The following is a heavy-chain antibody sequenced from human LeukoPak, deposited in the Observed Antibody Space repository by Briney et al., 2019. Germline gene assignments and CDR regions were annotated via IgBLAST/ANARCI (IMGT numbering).Heavy chain of an antibody. J-gene: IGHJ6*03. Sequence: SETLSLTCTVSGGSTSSYYWSWIRQPAGKGLQWIGRVYSSGSTNDNPSLKSRVTMSVDTSKNQISLKLSSVTAADTAVYYCARSVYVYGSGSYSVMDVWGKGTTVTISS. CDR2: VYSSGST. V-gene: IGHV4-4*07. CDR1: GGSTSSYY. CDR3: ARSVYVYGSGSYSVMDV. D-gene: IGHD3-10*01.